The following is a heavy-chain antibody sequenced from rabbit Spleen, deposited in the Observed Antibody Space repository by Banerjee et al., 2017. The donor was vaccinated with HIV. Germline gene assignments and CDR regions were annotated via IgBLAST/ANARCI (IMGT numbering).Heavy chain of an antibody. CDR1: GFDFSGDY. CDR2: IYVIGRTT. D-gene: IGHD4-1*01. J-gene: IGHJ3*01. CDR3: ARAIVPWLGLTRLDL. Sequence: QLTETGGGLVQPGGSLTLSCKASGFDFSGDYMTWVRQAPGKGLEWIGCIYVIGRTTDYATWVNGRFTISSDNAQNTVDLQMNSLTAADTATYFCARAIVPWLGLTRLDLWGPGTLVTVS. V-gene: IGHV1S7*01.